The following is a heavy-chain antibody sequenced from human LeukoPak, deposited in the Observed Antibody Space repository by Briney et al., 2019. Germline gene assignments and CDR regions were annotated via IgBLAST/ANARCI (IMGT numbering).Heavy chain of an antibody. CDR1: GFTFSSYG. Sequence: PGGSLRLSCAASGFTFSSYGMHWVRQAPGKGLEWVAVIWYDGSNKYYADSVKGRFTISRDNSNNTLYLQMNSLRAEDTAVYYCVRGDYDRSGYYPRDWYFDLWGRGTLVTVSS. CDR3: VRGDYDRSGYYPRDWYFDL. D-gene: IGHD3-22*01. J-gene: IGHJ2*01. CDR2: IWYDGSNK. V-gene: IGHV3-33*08.